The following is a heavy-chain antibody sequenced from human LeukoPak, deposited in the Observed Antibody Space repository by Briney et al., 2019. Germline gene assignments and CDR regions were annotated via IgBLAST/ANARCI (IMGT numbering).Heavy chain of an antibody. CDR3: ARRTTYYVSTFDI. Sequence: SETLSLTCAVYGGSFSDYYWSWIRQPPGKGLEWIGEINHSGSTNYNPSLKSRVTISVDTSKNQLSLKLSSVTAADTAVYYCARRTTYYVSTFDIWGQGTMVTVSS. D-gene: IGHD3-3*01. V-gene: IGHV4-34*01. CDR1: GGSFSDYY. CDR2: INHSGST. J-gene: IGHJ3*02.